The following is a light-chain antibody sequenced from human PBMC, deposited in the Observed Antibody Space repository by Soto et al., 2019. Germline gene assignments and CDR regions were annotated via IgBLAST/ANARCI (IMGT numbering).Light chain of an antibody. V-gene: IGKV1-5*01. CDR2: DAS. J-gene: IGKJ2*01. Sequence: DIQMTQSPSTLSASVGDRVTITCRASQSISSWLAWYQQKPGKAPKLLIYDASSVESGVPSRFSGSVSGTEFTLTIISLQPDDFATYCCQQYNSYSAFGQGTKLEIK. CDR1: QSISSW. CDR3: QQYNSYSA.